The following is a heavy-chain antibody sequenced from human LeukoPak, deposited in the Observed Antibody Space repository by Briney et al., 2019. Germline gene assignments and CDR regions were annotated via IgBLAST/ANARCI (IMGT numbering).Heavy chain of an antibody. CDR2: IYYSGST. V-gene: IGHV4-59*08. Sequence: SETLSLTCTVSGGSISSYYWSWIRQPPGKGLEWIGYIYYSGSTNYNPSLKSRVTISVDTSKNQFSLKLSSVTAADTAVYYCARATFYSSGWYPDYWGQGTLVTVSS. CDR3: ARATFYSSGWYPDY. D-gene: IGHD6-19*01. CDR1: GGSISSYY. J-gene: IGHJ4*02.